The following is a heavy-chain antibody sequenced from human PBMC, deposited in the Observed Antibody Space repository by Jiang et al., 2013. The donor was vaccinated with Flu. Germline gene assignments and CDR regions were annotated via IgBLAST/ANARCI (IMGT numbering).Heavy chain of an antibody. CDR3: ARAPAEQQFVGPQLADY. CDR1: GGSFSGYY. J-gene: IGHJ4*02. D-gene: IGHD6-13*01. CDR2: INHSGST. Sequence: GSGLVKPSETLSLTCAVYGGSFSGYYWSWIRQPPGKGLEWIGEINHSGSTNYNPSLKSRVTISVDTSKNQFSLKLSSVTAADTAVYYCARAPAEQQFVGPQLADYWGQGTLVTVSS. V-gene: IGHV4-34*01.